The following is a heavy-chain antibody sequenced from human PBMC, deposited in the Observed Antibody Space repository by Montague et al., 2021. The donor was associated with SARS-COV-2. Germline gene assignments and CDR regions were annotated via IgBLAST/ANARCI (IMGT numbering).Heavy chain of an antibody. CDR1: GFSLSTSGVG. CDR2: ISYSGSA. D-gene: IGHD3-22*01. Sequence: VKPTQTLTLTCTFSGFSLSTSGVGVAWIRQPPGKGLEWIGYISYSGSANYSPSLKSRVTISVDTSKNQLSLKVISATAADTAVYYCARIGYESVGYYYIYPDWGQGTLVTVSS. J-gene: IGHJ1*01. V-gene: IGHV4-61*08. CDR3: ARIGYESVGYYYIYPD.